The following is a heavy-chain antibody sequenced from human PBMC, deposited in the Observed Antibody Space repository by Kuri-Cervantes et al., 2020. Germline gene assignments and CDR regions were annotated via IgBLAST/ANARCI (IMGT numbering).Heavy chain of an antibody. J-gene: IGHJ6*02. D-gene: IGHD4-17*01. CDR2: ISGSGGST. CDR1: GFTFSSYE. CDR3: AKVQKKATETSYDYYYYGMDV. V-gene: IGHV3-23*01. Sequence: GGSLRLSCAASGFTFSSYEMNWVRQAPGKGLEWVSAISGSGGSTYYADSVKGRFTISRDNSKNTLYLQMNGLRAEDTAVYYCAKVQKKATETSYDYYYYGMDVWGQGTTVTVSS.